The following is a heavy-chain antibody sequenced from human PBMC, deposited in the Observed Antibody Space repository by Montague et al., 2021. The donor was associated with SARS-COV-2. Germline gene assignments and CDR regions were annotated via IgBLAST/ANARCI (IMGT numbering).Heavy chain of an antibody. CDR2: VLYNKST. CDR3: VRHPHYDGLNGPPDF. Sequence: SETLSLTCTSLGSWNTGDYWKSIRLNPRKELEWVADVLYNKSTNFNPSLKSRVAISVDTSKNQFSLRLTSVTAADTAFYYCVRHPHYDGLNGPPDFWDQGTLVTVSS. V-gene: IGHV4-59*08. D-gene: IGHD3-9*01. CDR1: GSWNTGDY. J-gene: IGHJ4*02.